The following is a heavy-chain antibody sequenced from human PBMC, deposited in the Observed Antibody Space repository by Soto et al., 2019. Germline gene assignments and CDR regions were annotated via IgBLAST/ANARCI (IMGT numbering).Heavy chain of an antibody. CDR1: GFNFRSYA. J-gene: IGHJ4*02. CDR2: ISGSGGST. D-gene: IGHD5-12*01. CDR3: ALDVATQAPFDY. Sequence: EVQLLVSGGGLVQPRGSLSISCAASGFNFRSYAMSWVRQAPGKGLECVSAISGSGGSTYYADSVKGRFTISRDNSENTLYLQLNSLRAEDTAVYYCALDVATQAPFDYWGQGTLVTVSS. V-gene: IGHV3-23*01.